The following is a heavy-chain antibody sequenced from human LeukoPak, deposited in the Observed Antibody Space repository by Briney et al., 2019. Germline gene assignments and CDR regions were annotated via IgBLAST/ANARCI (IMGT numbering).Heavy chain of an antibody. CDR3: ARDLAYYYDSSYD. J-gene: IGHJ4*02. V-gene: IGHV3-21*01. Sequence: GGSLRLSCAASGFTFSIYTTNWVREAPGKGLVWVSSIDSSSYNIYYADSVKGRFTISRDNAQSSVYLQMSSLRAEDTAVYFCARDLAYYYDSSYDWGQGTLVTVSS. D-gene: IGHD3-22*01. CDR1: GFTFSIYT. CDR2: IDSSSYNI.